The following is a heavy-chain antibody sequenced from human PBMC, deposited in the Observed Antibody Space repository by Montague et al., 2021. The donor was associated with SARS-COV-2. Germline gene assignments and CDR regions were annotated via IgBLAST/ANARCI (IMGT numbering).Heavy chain of an antibody. CDR2: IYYTGST. CDR3: ARNEEGYGYFDL. Sequence: SETLSLTCTVSGGSISSTDHFWGWIRQPPGKGLEWIGSIYYTGSTFYTPSLKSRVTISVDTSNNEFSLKLISVTATDTAVYYCARNEEGYGYFDLWGRGTLVTVSS. D-gene: IGHD1-1*01. J-gene: IGHJ2*01. V-gene: IGHV4-39*01. CDR1: GGSISSTDHF.